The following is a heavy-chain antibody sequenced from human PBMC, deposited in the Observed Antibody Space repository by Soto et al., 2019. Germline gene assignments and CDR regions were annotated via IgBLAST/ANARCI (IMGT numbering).Heavy chain of an antibody. CDR1: GGSISSSSYY. CDR3: AFSIAARPHYYYSMDV. V-gene: IGHV4-39*01. J-gene: IGHJ6*03. Sequence: SETLSLTCTVSGGSISSSSYYWGWIRQPPGKGLEWIGNIYYSGSTYYNPSLKSRVTISIDTSKNQFSLKLTSVTAADTAVYYCAFSIAARPHYYYSMDVWGKGITVTLSS. CDR2: IYYSGST. D-gene: IGHD6-6*01.